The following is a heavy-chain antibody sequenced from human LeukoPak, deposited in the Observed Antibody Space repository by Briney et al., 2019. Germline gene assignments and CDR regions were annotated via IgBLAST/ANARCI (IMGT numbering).Heavy chain of an antibody. Sequence: GGSLRLTCAASGFTVSSYAMSWVRQAPGKGLEWVSSISGSGGTTYYADSVKGRFTISRDNSKNTLYLQMNSLRAEDTAVFYCAKQEAISNSWTDYWGQGTLVTVSS. V-gene: IGHV3-23*01. D-gene: IGHD2-2*01. CDR1: GFTVSSYA. CDR3: AKQEAISNSWTDY. J-gene: IGHJ4*02. CDR2: ISGSGGTT.